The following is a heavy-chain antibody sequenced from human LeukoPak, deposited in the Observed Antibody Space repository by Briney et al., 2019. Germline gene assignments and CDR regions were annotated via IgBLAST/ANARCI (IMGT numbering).Heavy chain of an antibody. Sequence: PSETLSLTCTVSGGSIRSYYWSWIRQPAGKGLEWIGRIYASGSTNYNPSLKSRVTMSVDTSKNQFSLRLTSVTAADTAVYYCARDGSSVFWYFDPWGRGSRVTVST. J-gene: IGHJ2*01. CDR2: IYASGST. CDR1: GGSIRSYY. CDR3: ARDGSSVFWYFDP. D-gene: IGHD2-2*01. V-gene: IGHV4-4*07.